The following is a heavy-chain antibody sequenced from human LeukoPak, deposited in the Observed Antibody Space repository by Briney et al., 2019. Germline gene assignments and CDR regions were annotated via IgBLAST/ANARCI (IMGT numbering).Heavy chain of an antibody. CDR2: IKQDGSEK. J-gene: IGHJ4*02. V-gene: IGHV3-7*01. CDR3: ARGPGYSSSWFGY. D-gene: IGHD6-13*01. Sequence: GGSLRLSCAASGFTFSSYWMSWVRQAPGKGLEWVANIKQDGSEKYYVDSVKGRFTISRDNAKNTLYLQMNSLRAEDTAVYYCARGPGYSSSWFGYWGQGTLVTVSS. CDR1: GFTFSSYW.